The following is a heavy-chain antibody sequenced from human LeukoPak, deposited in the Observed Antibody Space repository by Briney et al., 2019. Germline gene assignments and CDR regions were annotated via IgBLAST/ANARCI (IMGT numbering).Heavy chain of an antibody. CDR1: GYTFTSYY. CDR2: INPSGGST. CDR3: ARVAAEVVGVPGAIGFGWLRRDYYYMDV. Sequence: GXSVTVSCKASGYTFTSYYIHWVRQAPGEGGEWMGIINPSGGSTSYAQKFQGRVTMTRDMSTSTVYMELSSLRSEDTAVYYCARVAAEVVGVPGAIGFGWLRRDYYYMDVWGKGTTVTVSS. J-gene: IGHJ6*03. V-gene: IGHV1-46*01. D-gene: IGHD2-2*02.